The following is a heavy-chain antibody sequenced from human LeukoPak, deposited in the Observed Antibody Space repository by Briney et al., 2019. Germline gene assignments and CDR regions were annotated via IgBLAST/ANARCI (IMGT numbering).Heavy chain of an antibody. V-gene: IGHV4-38-2*02. CDR1: GYSISSGYY. J-gene: IGHJ5*02. CDR3: ARWGAARINWFDP. Sequence: SETLSLTCTVSGYSISSGYYWGWIRQPPGKGLEGIGSIYHSGSTYYNPSLKSRVTISVDTSKNQFSLKLSSVTAADTAVYYCARWGAARINWFDPWGQGTLVTVSS. D-gene: IGHD6-6*01. CDR2: IYHSGST.